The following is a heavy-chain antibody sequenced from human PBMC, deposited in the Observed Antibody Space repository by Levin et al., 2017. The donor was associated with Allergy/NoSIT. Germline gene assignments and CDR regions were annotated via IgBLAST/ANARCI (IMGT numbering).Heavy chain of an antibody. V-gene: IGHV4-30-4*01. Sequence: PSETLSLTCTVSGGSISSGDYYWSWIRQPPGKGLEWIGHISNIGSTNYYPSLKSRVIISADASKNQFSLNLSSVTAEDTAVYYCARRSGLRGLMYAFDYWGQGIQVTVSS. CDR3: ARRSGLRGLMYAFDY. J-gene: IGHJ4*02. D-gene: IGHD3-10*01. CDR2: ISNIGST. CDR1: GGSISSGDYY.